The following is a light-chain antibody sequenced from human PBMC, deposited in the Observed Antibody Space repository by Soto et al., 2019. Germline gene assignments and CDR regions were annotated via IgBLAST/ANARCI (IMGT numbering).Light chain of an antibody. Sequence: QSALTQPASVSGSPGQSITISCTGTSSDVGTYDFVSWYQQHPGKAPKLIIYEVNKRPSGVSNRFSGSKSGNTASLTISGLQAEDEADYYCCSFAVTNYYVFGSGTKVTVL. CDR3: CSFAVTNYYV. V-gene: IGLV2-23*02. CDR2: EVN. J-gene: IGLJ1*01. CDR1: SSDVGTYDF.